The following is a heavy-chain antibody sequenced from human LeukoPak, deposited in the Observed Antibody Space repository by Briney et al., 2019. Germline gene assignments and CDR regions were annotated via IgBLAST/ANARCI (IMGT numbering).Heavy chain of an antibody. V-gene: IGHV3-23*01. CDR1: GFTFISSA. D-gene: IGHD4-17*01. CDR3: AKAWRGDYIPDYFDY. J-gene: IGHJ4*02. CDR2: ISGSVGGT. Sequence: GGSLRLSCAASGFTFISSAMSWVRQAPGKGLEWVSAISGSVGGTYYADSVKGRFTISRDTSKNTLYLQMNSLRAEDTAVYYCAKAWRGDYIPDYFDYWGQGTLVTVSS.